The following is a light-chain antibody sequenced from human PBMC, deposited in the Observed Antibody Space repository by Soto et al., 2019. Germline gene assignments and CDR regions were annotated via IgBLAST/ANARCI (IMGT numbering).Light chain of an antibody. CDR2: GAS. V-gene: IGKV3-20*01. CDR3: XXXXWSPPYT. Sequence: EIVLTQSPGTLSLSPGERATLSCRASQSVSSSYLAWYQQKAGQAPRLLIYGASSRATGIPDRFSGSGSGTDFTLTISRLEPXXXXXXXXXXXXWSPPYTFGQGTKLEIK. CDR1: QSVSSSY. J-gene: IGKJ2*01.